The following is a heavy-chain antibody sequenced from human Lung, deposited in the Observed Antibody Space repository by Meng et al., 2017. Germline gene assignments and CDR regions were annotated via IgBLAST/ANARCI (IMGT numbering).Heavy chain of an antibody. D-gene: IGHD6-19*01. V-gene: IGHV3-30*18. CDR1: GFTFSRYG. CDR3: AKGPHGGITVSDS. CDR2: ISYEGSYT. Sequence: QVQLVESGGGVVQSRSSLRLSCAASGFTFSRYGMHWVRQAPGKGLEWVAAISYEGSYTYYADSVKGRFTISRDNPKNTLYLQMNSLRAEDTAVYYCAKGPHGGITVSDSWGQGTLVTVSS. J-gene: IGHJ4*02.